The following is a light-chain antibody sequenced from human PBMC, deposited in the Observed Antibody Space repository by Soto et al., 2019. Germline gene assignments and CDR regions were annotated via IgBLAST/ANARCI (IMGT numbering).Light chain of an antibody. V-gene: IGKV3-20*01. CDR3: QQYSSSPET. J-gene: IGKJ1*01. CDR2: GAS. Sequence: EIVLTQSPGTLSLSPGERATLSCRASQSVRSNFLAWYQQKPGQAPRLLIYGASNRATGIPDRFSGSGSGTDFTLSVSGLEPEDFAVYYCQQYSSSPETFGQGTKVDI. CDR1: QSVRSNF.